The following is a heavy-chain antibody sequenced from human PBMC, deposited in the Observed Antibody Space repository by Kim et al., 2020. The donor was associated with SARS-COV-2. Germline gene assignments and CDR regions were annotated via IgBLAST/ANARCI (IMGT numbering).Heavy chain of an antibody. CDR1: GGSFSGYY. Sequence: SETLSLTCAVYGGSFSGYYFTWIRQPPGKGLEWIGEIHPDGNSYYNPSLMSRVTISLDTSKSQFSLNMNSVTAADTAVYWCTRGTDAYTSGRDWGQGTLVTVSS. V-gene: IGHV4-34*01. D-gene: IGHD5-12*01. CDR3: TRGTDAYTSGRD. J-gene: IGHJ4*02. CDR2: IHPDGNS.